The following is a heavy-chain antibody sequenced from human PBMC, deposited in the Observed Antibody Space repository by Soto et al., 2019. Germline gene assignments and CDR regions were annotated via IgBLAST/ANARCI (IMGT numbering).Heavy chain of an antibody. V-gene: IGHV1-69*18. CDR1: GGTFSTFV. D-gene: IGHD3-9*01. CDR3: ARRADILTAYRHSPSWFDP. CDR2: IIPIFGTA. Sequence: QVQLVQSGAEVKKPGSSVKVSCKASGGTFSTFVITWVRQAPGQGLEWMGNIIPIFGTANYAQKFQGRVTITADESTNTTYLDLSSLRYEATAVYYCARRADILTAYRHSPSWFDPWGQGTLVIVSS. J-gene: IGHJ5*02.